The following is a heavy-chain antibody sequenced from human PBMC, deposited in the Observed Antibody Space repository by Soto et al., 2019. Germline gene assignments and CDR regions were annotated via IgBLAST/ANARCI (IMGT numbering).Heavy chain of an antibody. CDR3: SRDFILGWEGVVDY. D-gene: IGHD6-19*01. Sequence: GGSLRLSCAASGFTFSSYSMNWVRQAPGKGLEWVSSISSSSSYIYYADSVKGRFTISRDNTKNSLYLQMISLRAEDAAVYYCSRDFILGWEGVVDYWGQGTLVTVSS. V-gene: IGHV3-21*01. CDR1: GFTFSSYS. J-gene: IGHJ4*02. CDR2: ISSSSSYI.